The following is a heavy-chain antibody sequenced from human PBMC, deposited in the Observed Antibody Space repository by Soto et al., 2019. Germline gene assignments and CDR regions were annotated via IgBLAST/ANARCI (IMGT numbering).Heavy chain of an antibody. CDR1: GFTFCSSA. CDR3: AKDLSSGWSVFDY. V-gene: IGHV3-23*01. J-gene: IGHJ4*02. CDR2: ISGSGGST. D-gene: IGHD6-19*01. Sequence: RGSLRLSCAASGFTFCSSAMSWSRQSPGKGLEWVSAISGSGGSTYYADSVKGRFTISRDNSKNTLYLQMNSLRAEDTAVYYCAKDLSSGWSVFDYWGQGTLVTVSS.